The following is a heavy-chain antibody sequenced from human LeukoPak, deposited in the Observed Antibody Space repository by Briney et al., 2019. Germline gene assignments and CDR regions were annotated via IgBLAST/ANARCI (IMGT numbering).Heavy chain of an antibody. Sequence: ASVKVSCKASGYTFTGYYMHWVRQAPGQGLEWVGWINPNSGGTNYAQKFQGRVTMTRDTSISTAYMELSRLRSDDTAIYYCARDLYYYGSGSYYDVFDVWGQGTMVTVSS. CDR2: INPNSGGT. CDR1: GYTFTGYY. V-gene: IGHV1-2*02. J-gene: IGHJ3*01. D-gene: IGHD3-10*01. CDR3: ARDLYYYGSGSYYDVFDV.